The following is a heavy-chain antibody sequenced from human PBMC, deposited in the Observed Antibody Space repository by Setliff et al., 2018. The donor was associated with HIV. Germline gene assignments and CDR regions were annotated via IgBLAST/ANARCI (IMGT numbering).Heavy chain of an antibody. CDR2: ISAYNGNT. CDR1: GYTFTSYG. CDR3: ARVAYLWGTMIVVAHDY. J-gene: IGHJ4*02. Sequence: GASVKVSCKASGYTFTSYGISWVRQAPGQGLEWMGWISAYNGNTNYAQKLQGRVTMTTDTSTSTAYMELRSLRSDDTAVYYCARVAYLWGTMIVVAHDYWGRGTLVTVSS. V-gene: IGHV1-18*01. D-gene: IGHD3-22*01.